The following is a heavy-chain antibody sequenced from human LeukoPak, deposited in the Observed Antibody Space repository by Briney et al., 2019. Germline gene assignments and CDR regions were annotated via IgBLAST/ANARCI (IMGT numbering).Heavy chain of an antibody. CDR2: ISGSGGST. J-gene: IGHJ6*03. V-gene: IGHV3-23*01. CDR1: GFTFSSYG. D-gene: IGHD3-10*01. CDR3: ARNYYGSGSTPRHYMDV. Sequence: GGSLRLSCAASGFTFSSYGMSWVRQAPGKGLEWVSAISGSGGSTYYADSVKGRFTISRDNAKNSLYLQMNSLRAEDTAVYYCARNYYGSGSTPRHYMDVWGKGTTVTVSS.